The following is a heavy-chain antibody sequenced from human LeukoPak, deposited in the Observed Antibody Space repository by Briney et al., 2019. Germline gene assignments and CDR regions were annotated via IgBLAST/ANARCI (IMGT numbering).Heavy chain of an antibody. D-gene: IGHD1-14*01. CDR3: ARTLSVSGTSS. CDR1: GYTFTSYY. V-gene: IGHV1-46*01. CDR2: INPGGDST. Sequence: ASVKVSCKASGYTFTSYYMHWVRQAPGQGLEWMGIINPGGDSTNFAQNFQGRVTLTRDTSTSTVYMELSSLSSEDTAIYYCARTLSVSGTSSWGQGTLATVSS. J-gene: IGHJ5*02.